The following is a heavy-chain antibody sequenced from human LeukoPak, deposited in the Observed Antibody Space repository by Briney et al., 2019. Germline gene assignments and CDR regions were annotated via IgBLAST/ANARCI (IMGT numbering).Heavy chain of an antibody. D-gene: IGHD3-22*01. CDR3: ARGPDDSSGYYSPRYFDY. Sequence: KSGGSLRLSCAASGFTFSSYAMSWVRQAPGKGLEWVSSISSSSSYIYYADSVKGRFTIPRDNAKNSLYLQMNSLRAEDTAVYYCARGPDDSSGYYSPRYFDYWGQGTLVTVSS. CDR2: ISSSSSYI. J-gene: IGHJ4*02. V-gene: IGHV3-21*01. CDR1: GFTFSSYA.